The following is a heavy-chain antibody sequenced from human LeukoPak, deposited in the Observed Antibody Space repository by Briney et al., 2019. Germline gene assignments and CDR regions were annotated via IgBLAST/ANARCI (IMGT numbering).Heavy chain of an antibody. CDR3: ARVSCSSTSCYLPYAFDI. D-gene: IGHD2-2*01. CDR1: GGCISSCGYS. CDR2: IYHSGST. Sequence: SETLSLTCAVSGGCISSCGYSWSWIRQPPGKGLEWIGYIYHSGSTYYNPSLKSRVTISVDRSKNQFSLKLSSVTAADTAVYYCARVSCSSTSCYLPYAFDIWGQGTMVTVSS. V-gene: IGHV4-30-2*01. J-gene: IGHJ3*02.